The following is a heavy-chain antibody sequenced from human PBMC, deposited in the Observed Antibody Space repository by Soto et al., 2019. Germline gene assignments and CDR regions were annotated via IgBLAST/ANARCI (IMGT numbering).Heavy chain of an antibody. D-gene: IGHD6-19*01. J-gene: IGHJ5*02. CDR1: GGSFSGYY. CDR3: AEGYSSGWSDWFDP. Sequence: SETLSLTCAVYGGSFSGYYWSWIRQPPGKGLEWIGEINHSGSTNYNPSLKSRVTISVDTSKNQFSLKLSSVTAADTAVYYCAEGYSSGWSDWFDPWGQGTLVTVSS. CDR2: INHSGST. V-gene: IGHV4-34*01.